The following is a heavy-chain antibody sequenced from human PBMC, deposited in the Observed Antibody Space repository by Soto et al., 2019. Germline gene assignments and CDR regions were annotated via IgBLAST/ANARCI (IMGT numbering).Heavy chain of an antibody. Sequence: PGGSLRLSCAASGFPFDDYGMSWVRQAPGKELEWVSGINRDCGSTGYADSVKGRFTISRDNAKNSLYLQMNSLRAEDTAFYYCARAPGYYGDFFDFWGQGALVTVSS. CDR3: ARAPGYYGDFFDF. CDR1: GFPFDDYG. CDR2: INRDCGST. V-gene: IGHV3-20*04. J-gene: IGHJ4*02. D-gene: IGHD4-17*01.